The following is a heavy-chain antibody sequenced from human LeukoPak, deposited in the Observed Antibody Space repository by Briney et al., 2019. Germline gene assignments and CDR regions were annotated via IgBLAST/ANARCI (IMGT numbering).Heavy chain of an antibody. CDR2: IIPIFTTS. J-gene: IGHJ6*02. CDR1: GVTFNNYA. CDR3: ARHGDYVYYYYGMDV. Sequence: SVKVSCKASGVTFNNYAITWVRQAPGQGLEWMGGIIPIFTTSNYAQKFQGRVTITADESTSTAYMELSSLRSEDTAVYYCARHGDYVYYYYGMDVWGQGTTVTVSS. D-gene: IGHD4-17*01. V-gene: IGHV1-69*13.